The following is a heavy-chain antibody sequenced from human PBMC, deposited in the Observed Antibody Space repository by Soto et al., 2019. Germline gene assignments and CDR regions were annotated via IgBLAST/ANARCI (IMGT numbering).Heavy chain of an antibody. CDR2: IYYSGST. CDR3: ARLGYCSSTSCDRLFNWFDP. CDR1: GGSISSYY. Sequence: SETLSLTCTVSGGSISSYYWSWIRQPPGKGLEWIGYIYYSGSTNYNPSLKSRVTISVDTSKNQFSLKLSSVTAADTAVYYCARLGYCSSTSCDRLFNWFDPLGQGTLVTVSS. J-gene: IGHJ5*02. V-gene: IGHV4-59*08. D-gene: IGHD2-2*01.